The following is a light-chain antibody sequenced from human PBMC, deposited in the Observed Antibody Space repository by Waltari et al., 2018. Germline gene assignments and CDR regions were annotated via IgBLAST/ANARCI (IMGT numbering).Light chain of an antibody. CDR2: YDN. Sequence: SYVLTQPPSVSVAPGETARITCGGNNIESKSVHWYRQRPGQAPVVVISYDNDRAAGIPELFSGSNSGNTATLTSSRGEAGDEADYYCQVWDANTDPGVFGTGTEVTVL. CDR3: QVWDANTDPGV. CDR1: NIESKS. V-gene: IGLV3-21*01. J-gene: IGLJ1*01.